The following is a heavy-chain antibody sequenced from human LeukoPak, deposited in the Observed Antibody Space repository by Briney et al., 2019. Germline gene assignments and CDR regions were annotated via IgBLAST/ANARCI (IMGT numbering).Heavy chain of an antibody. CDR1: GYTFTGYH. CDR2: INPYSGDT. CDR3: ARDQGSLTRSWYTGY. Sequence: ASVKVSCKASGYTFTGYHIHWVRQAPGQGLEWMERINPYSGDTNFAQKFQGRVTMTRDTSTTTAYMDLSSLTPDDTAVYFCARDQGSLTRSWYTGYWGQGTQVTVSS. J-gene: IGHJ4*02. D-gene: IGHD6-13*01. V-gene: IGHV1-2*06.